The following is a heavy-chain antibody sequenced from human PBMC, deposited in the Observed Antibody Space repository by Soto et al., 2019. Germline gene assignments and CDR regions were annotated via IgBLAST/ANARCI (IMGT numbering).Heavy chain of an antibody. CDR2: IYYSGST. V-gene: IGHV4-31*03. D-gene: IGHD3-22*01. CDR3: ARAYSSWYWDY. Sequence: QVQLRESGPGLVKPSQTLSLTCTVSGDSVSSRGFYWTWIRQHPEEGLEWIGYIYYSGSTYYNPSLKSRVTISSDRSKNQFSLKLDSVTAADTAVYYCARAYSSWYWDYWGQGTLVTVSS. J-gene: IGHJ4*02. CDR1: GDSVSSRGFY.